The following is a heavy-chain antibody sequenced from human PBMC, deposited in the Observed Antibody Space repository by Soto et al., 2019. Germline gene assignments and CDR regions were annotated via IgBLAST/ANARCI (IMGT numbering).Heavy chain of an antibody. D-gene: IGHD3-3*01. CDR3: ARGGRSYDFWSGSIGWFDP. Sequence: GGTLRRSCAASGFTFSSCAMSWVRQARGKGLEWVSAISGSGGSTYYADSVKGRFTISRDNSKNTLYLQMSSLRAEDTAVYYCARGGRSYDFWSGSIGWFDPWGQGTLVTVSS. V-gene: IGHV3-23*01. CDR1: GFTFSSCA. J-gene: IGHJ5*02. CDR2: ISGSGGST.